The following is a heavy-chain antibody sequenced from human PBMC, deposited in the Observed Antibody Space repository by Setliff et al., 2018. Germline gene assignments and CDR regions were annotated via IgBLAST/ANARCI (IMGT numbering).Heavy chain of an antibody. Sequence: PSETLSLTCTVSPGSISRHYWSWFRQAPGKGLEWIAYRHDNGERDYNPSLGSRVTISVDTSKNQFSLMLTSVTAADTAIYYCAGRPQNTPMGPCDYWGQGTLVTVSS. D-gene: IGHD5-18*01. CDR3: AGRPQNTPMGPCDY. V-gene: IGHV4-59*11. J-gene: IGHJ4*02. CDR1: PGSISRHY. CDR2: RHDNGER.